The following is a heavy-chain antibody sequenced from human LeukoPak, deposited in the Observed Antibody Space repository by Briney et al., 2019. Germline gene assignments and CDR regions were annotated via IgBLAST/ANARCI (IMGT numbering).Heavy chain of an antibody. CDR3: ARDRYSSSWYYFDY. D-gene: IGHD6-13*01. Sequence: PGRSLRLSCAASGFTFSSYAMHWVRQAPGKGLEWVAVISYDGSNKYYADFVKGRFTISRDNSKNTLYLEMNSLRAEDTAVYYCARDRYSSSWYYFDYWGQGTLVTVSS. CDR1: GFTFSSYA. V-gene: IGHV3-30*04. CDR2: ISYDGSNK. J-gene: IGHJ4*02.